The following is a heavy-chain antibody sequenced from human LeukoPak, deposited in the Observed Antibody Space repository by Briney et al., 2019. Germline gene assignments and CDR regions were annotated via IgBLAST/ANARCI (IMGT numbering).Heavy chain of an antibody. CDR2: ISYSGST. J-gene: IGHJ4*02. CDR1: GGSISSSSYY. CDR3: ARRRVLMVYAIDF. Sequence: SETLSLTCTVSGGSISSSSYYWGWIRQPPGKGLEWIGSISYSGSTYYSPSLKSRVAISVDTSKNQFSLNLTSVTAADTAVYYCARRRVLMVYAIDFWGQGTLVTVSS. D-gene: IGHD2-8*01. V-gene: IGHV4-39*01.